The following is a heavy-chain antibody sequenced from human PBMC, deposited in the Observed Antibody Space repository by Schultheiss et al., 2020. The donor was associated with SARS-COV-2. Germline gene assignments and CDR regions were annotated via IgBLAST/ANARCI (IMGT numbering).Heavy chain of an antibody. CDR3: AKYSGYYSIAEYFQH. CDR2: ISGSGGST. D-gene: IGHD3-22*01. Sequence: GGSLRLSCAASGFTFSNYAMTWVRQAPGKGLEWLSAISGSGGSTYYADSVKGRFTISRDNSKNTLYLQMNSLRAEDTAVYYCAKYSGYYSIAEYFQHWGQGTLVTVSS. J-gene: IGHJ1*01. V-gene: IGHV3-23*01. CDR1: GFTFSNYA.